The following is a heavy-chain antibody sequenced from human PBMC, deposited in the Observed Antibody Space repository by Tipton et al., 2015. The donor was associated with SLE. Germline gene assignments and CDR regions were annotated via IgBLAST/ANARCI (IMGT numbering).Heavy chain of an antibody. Sequence: TLSLTCSVSGDSIINGGYYWGWMRQAPGKELEWIGSFYHSGNTYYNPSLTSRVTISADTSKNQFSLRLTSVTAADTALYYCGRARVGMGYVFDAWGQGTMVTVSS. CDR2: FYHSGNT. J-gene: IGHJ3*01. CDR3: GRARVGMGYVFDA. V-gene: IGHV4-38-2*02. D-gene: IGHD5-24*01. CDR1: GDSIINGGYY.